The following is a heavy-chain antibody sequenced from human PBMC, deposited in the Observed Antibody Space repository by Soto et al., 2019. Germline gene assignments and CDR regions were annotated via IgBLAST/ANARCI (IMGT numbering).Heavy chain of an antibody. V-gene: IGHV3-13*01. Sequence: GGSLRLSCAASGFTFSSYDMHWVRQATGKGLEWVSAIGTAGDTYYPGSVKGRFTISRENAKNSLYLQMNSLRAGDTAVYYCARAKWGDAFDIWGQGTMVTVSS. J-gene: IGHJ3*02. CDR3: ARAKWGDAFDI. CDR2: IGTAGDT. CDR1: GFTFSSYD. D-gene: IGHD7-27*01.